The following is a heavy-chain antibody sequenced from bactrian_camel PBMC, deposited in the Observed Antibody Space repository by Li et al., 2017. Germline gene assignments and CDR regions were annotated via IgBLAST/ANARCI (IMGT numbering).Heavy chain of an antibody. CDR2: MYSGESST. V-gene: IGHV3S1*01. CDR3: AAGWSYGVGTLLRRHYNY. J-gene: IGHJ4*01. D-gene: IGHD5*01. CDR1: GYAYSDGYC. Sequence: HVQLVESGGGSVQAGGSLRLSCVVSGYAYSDGYCLGWFRQAPGKEREGVAQMYSGESSTYYADSVKGRFTISQDNAKKTTYLQMDHLKTEDTAIYYCAAGWSYGVGTLLRRHYNYWGQGTQVTVS.